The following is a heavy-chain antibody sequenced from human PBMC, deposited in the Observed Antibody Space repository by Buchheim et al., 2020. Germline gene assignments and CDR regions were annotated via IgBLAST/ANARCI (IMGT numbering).Heavy chain of an antibody. Sequence: QVQLVESGGGVVQPGRSLRLSCAASGFTFSSYGMHWVRQAPGKGLEWVAVISHDGSNKYYADSVKGRFTISRDNSKKTLYLQMNSLRAEDTAVYYCVRYYGDYSLDYWGQGTL. D-gene: IGHD4-17*01. CDR3: VRYYGDYSLDY. J-gene: IGHJ4*02. CDR1: GFTFSSYG. V-gene: IGHV3-30*03. CDR2: ISHDGSNK.